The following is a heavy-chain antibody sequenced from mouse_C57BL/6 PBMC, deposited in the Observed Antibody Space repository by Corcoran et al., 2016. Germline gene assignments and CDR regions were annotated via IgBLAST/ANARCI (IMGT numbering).Heavy chain of an antibody. D-gene: IGHD1-3*01. CDR3: ARKGSGNYGYFDV. CDR2: INTYSGVP. J-gene: IGHJ1*03. V-gene: IGHV9-3*01. CDR1: GYTFTTYG. Sequence: QIQLVQSGPELKKPGETVKISCKASGYTFTTYGMSWVKQAPGKGLKWMGWINTYSGVPTYADDFKGRFAFSLETSASTAYLQINNRKNEDTATYVCARKGSGNYGYFDVWGTGTTVTVSS.